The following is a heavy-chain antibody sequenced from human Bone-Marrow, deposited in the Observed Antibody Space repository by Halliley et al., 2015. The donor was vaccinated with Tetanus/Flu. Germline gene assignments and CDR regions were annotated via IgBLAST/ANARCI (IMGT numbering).Heavy chain of an antibody. CDR2: THYSGSP. Sequence: KGLGWIGNTHYSGSPNYTPPLKSRVPISVDPSKTPFPLKLTSVTAADSAVYYCARGWGYFDFWVQGILVPVSS. CDR3: ARGWGYFDF. J-gene: IGHJ4*02. D-gene: IGHD6-19*01. V-gene: IGHV4-59*08.